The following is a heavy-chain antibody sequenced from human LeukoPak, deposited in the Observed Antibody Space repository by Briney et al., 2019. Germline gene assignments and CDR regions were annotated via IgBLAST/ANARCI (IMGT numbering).Heavy chain of an antibody. CDR2: ISGSSSYI. CDR1: GFTLSSYS. J-gene: IGHJ4*02. CDR3: ARDLLKEGYCSGGSCYPIFDY. Sequence: GGSLRLSCAASGFTLSSYSMNRVRQAPGKGLEWVSSISGSSSYIYYADSVKGRFTISRDNAKNSLYLQMNSLRAEDTAVYYCARDLLKEGYCSGGSCYPIFDYWGQGTLVTVSS. V-gene: IGHV3-21*01. D-gene: IGHD2-15*01.